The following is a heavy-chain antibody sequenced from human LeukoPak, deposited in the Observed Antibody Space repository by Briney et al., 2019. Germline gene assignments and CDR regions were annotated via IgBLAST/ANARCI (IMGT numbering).Heavy chain of an antibody. CDR3: ASHGLSYSNYFDF. D-gene: IGHD4-11*01. Sequence: GVPLRLSCAASGFTFSSYWMSWVRQAPGKGLEWVANIKQDGSEKYYVDSVKGRFTISRDNAKNSLFLQMNSLRAEDTAVYYCASHGLSYSNYFDFWGQGTLVTVSS. J-gene: IGHJ4*02. CDR1: GFTFSSYW. CDR2: IKQDGSEK. V-gene: IGHV3-7*01.